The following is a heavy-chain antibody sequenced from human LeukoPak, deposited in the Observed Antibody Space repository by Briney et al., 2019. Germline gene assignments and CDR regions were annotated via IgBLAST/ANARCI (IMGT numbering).Heavy chain of an antibody. CDR2: IYSGGST. D-gene: IGHD3-9*01. J-gene: IGHJ3*02. Sequence: GGSLRLSCAASGFIVSSNYLSWVRQAPGKGLEWVSVIYSGGSTYYADSVKGRFTISRDNSKNMLYLQMNSLRAEDTAVCYCERRAASLRYFDWLTTVNDAFDIWGQGTMVTVSS. CDR1: GFIVSSNY. V-gene: IGHV3-53*01. CDR3: ERRAASLRYFDWLTTVNDAFDI.